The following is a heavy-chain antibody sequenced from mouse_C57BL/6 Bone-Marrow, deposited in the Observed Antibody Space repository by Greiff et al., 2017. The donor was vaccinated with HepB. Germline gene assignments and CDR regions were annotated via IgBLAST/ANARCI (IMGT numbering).Heavy chain of an antibody. CDR1: GYAFSSSW. V-gene: IGHV1-82*01. D-gene: IGHD1-1*01. CDR2: IYPGDGDT. Sequence: QVQLQQSGPELVKPGASVKISCKASGYAFSSSWMNWVKQRPGKGLEWIGRIYPGDGDTNYNGKFKGKATLTADKSSSTAYMQLSSLTSEDSAVYFCAKSTVVATEHWYFDVWGTGTTVTVSS. J-gene: IGHJ1*03. CDR3: AKSTVVATEHWYFDV.